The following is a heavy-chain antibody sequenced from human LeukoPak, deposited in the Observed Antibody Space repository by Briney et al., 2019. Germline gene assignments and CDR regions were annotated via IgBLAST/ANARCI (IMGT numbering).Heavy chain of an antibody. CDR1: GDSVSSYY. J-gene: IGHJ6*03. V-gene: IGHV4-59*02. CDR3: ARDRAAYCRNIRCLDYFYYYMDV. D-gene: IGHD2-21*01. CDR2: IYYSGST. Sequence: SETLSLTCTVSGDSVSSYYWNWIRQPPGKGLEWIGYIYYSGSTNYNPSLKSRVTIPVDTSKNQFSLKLSSVTAADTAVYYCARDRAAYCRNIRCLDYFYYYMDVWGKGTTVTVSS.